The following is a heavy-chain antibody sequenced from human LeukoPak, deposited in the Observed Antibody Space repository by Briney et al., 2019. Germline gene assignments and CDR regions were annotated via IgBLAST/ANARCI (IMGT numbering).Heavy chain of an antibody. J-gene: IGHJ6*02. V-gene: IGHV3-53*01. CDR2: IYRGGDT. Sequence: GGSLRLSCAASGFTVSSNYMTWVRQAPGKGLEWVSVIYRGGDTYYADSVKGRFTISRDISKNTLYLQMNSLRAEDTAMYYCARDFQPRYCSSSSCSPAWGQGTTVTVSS. D-gene: IGHD2-2*01. CDR1: GFTVSSNY. CDR3: ARDFQPRYCSSSSCSPA.